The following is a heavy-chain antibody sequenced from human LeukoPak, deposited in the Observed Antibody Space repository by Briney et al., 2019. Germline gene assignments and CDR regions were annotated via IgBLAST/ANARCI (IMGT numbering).Heavy chain of an antibody. V-gene: IGHV1-69*04. Sequence: SVNVSCKASGGTFSSYAISWVRQAPGQGLEWMGRIIPILGIANYAQKFQGRVTITADKSTSTAYMELSRLRSDDTAVYYCARSMVRGTDAFDIWGQGTMVTVSS. D-gene: IGHD3-10*01. CDR2: IIPILGIA. CDR1: GGTFSSYA. CDR3: ARSMVRGTDAFDI. J-gene: IGHJ3*02.